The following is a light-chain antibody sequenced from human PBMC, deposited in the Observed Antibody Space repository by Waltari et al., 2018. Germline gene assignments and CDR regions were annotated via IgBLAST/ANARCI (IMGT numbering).Light chain of an antibody. CDR3: QHYVSLPVT. Sequence: EMVSTQSPATLSLPTGDRATVTCRASQSVSSALAWYQQNPGQAPRLLIYGASNRATGIPDRFSGSGSGTDFSLIISRLEPEDFAVYYCQHYVSLPVTFGQGTKVEIK. V-gene: IGKV3-20*01. J-gene: IGKJ1*01. CDR1: QSVSSA. CDR2: GAS.